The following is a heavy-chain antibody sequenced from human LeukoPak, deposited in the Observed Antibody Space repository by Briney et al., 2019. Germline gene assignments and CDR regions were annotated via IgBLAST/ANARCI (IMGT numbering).Heavy chain of an antibody. CDR2: ISYDGSNK. Sequence: GGSLRLSCAASGFTFSSYAMHWVRQAPGKGLEWVAVISYDGSNKYYADSVKGRFTISRDNSKNTLYLQMNSLRAEDTAVYCCARERTPRYYYDSSPYPVAYWGQGTLVTVSS. V-gene: IGHV3-30-3*01. D-gene: IGHD3-22*01. J-gene: IGHJ4*02. CDR1: GFTFSSYA. CDR3: ARERTPRYYYDSSPYPVAY.